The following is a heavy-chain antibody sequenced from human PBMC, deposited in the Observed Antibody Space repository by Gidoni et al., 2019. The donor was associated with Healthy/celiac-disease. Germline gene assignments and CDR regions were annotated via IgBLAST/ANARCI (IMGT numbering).Heavy chain of an antibody. CDR2: MNPNSGNT. J-gene: IGHJ3*02. Sequence: QVQLVQSGAELTKPGASVKVSCKASGYTFTSYDINWVRQANGQGLEWMGWMNPNSGNTGYAKKFQGRVTMTRNTAISTAYMELSSLRSEDTAVYYCARDILSSDYGDYPSIWGQGTMVTVSS. D-gene: IGHD4-17*01. CDR1: GYTFTSYD. CDR3: ARDILSSDYGDYPSI. V-gene: IGHV1-8*01.